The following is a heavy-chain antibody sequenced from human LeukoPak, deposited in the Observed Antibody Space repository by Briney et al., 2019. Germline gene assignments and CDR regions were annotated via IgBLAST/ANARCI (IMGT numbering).Heavy chain of an antibody. D-gene: IGHD3-10*01. CDR1: GFTFSNYV. Sequence: GGSLRLSCAASGFTFSNYVMHWVRQAPGKGLEWVAVLSHDASEKSYADPVKGRFTISRDNSKNTLYLQMNSLKPEDTAVYYCARDTGGYGSGSYRFDYWGQGTLVTVSS. CDR2: LSHDASEK. CDR3: ARDTGGYGSGSYRFDY. J-gene: IGHJ4*02. V-gene: IGHV3-30*04.